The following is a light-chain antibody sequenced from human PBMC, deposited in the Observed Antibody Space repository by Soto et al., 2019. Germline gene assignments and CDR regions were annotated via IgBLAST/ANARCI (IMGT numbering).Light chain of an antibody. CDR1: SGHSSYI. V-gene: IGLV4-60*02. J-gene: IGLJ3*02. CDR2: LEGSGSY. CDR3: ETWDSNTRV. Sequence: QLVLTQSSSASASLGSSVKLTCTLSSGHSSYIIAWHQQQPGKAPRYLMKLEGSGSYNKGSGVPDRFSGPSSGADRYLTISNLQFEYEADYYCETWDSNTRVFGGGTKLTVL.